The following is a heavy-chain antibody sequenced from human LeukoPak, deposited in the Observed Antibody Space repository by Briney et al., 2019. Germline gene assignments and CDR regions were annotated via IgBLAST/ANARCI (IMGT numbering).Heavy chain of an antibody. J-gene: IGHJ3*02. CDR1: GFTVSSNY. D-gene: IGHD1-26*01. Sequence: PGGSLRLSCAASGFTVSSNYMSWVRQAPGKGLEWVLVIYSGGSTYYADSVKGRFTISRDNSKNTLYLQVNSLRAEDTAVYYCAREGGSYFSAFDIWGQGTMVTVSS. V-gene: IGHV3-66*01. CDR3: AREGGSYFSAFDI. CDR2: IYSGGST.